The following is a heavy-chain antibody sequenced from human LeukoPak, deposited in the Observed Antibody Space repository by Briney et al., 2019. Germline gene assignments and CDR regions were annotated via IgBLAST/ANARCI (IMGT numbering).Heavy chain of an antibody. CDR2: IRYDGSNK. D-gene: IGHD2-15*01. Sequence: GGSLRLSCAASGFTFSSYGMHWVRQAPGKGLEWVAFIRYDGSNKYYADSVKGRFTISRDNSKNTLYLQMNSLRAEDTAVYYCAKDVVVAATTTGYGMDVWGQGTTVTVSS. J-gene: IGHJ6*02. V-gene: IGHV3-30*02. CDR3: AKDVVVAATTTGYGMDV. CDR1: GFTFSSYG.